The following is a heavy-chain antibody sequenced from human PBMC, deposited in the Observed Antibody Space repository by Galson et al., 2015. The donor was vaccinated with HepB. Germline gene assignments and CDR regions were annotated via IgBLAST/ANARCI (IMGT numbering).Heavy chain of an antibody. CDR1: GFTFSSYA. CDR2: IRGSGGST. Sequence: SLRLSCAASGFTFSSYAMSWVRQAPGKGLEWVSAIRGSGGSTYYADSVKGRFTISRDNSKNTLYLQMNSLRAEDTAVYYCAKDLGYSSAFDIWGQGTMVTVSS. CDR3: AKDLGYSSAFDI. V-gene: IGHV3-23*01. J-gene: IGHJ3*02. D-gene: IGHD5-12*01.